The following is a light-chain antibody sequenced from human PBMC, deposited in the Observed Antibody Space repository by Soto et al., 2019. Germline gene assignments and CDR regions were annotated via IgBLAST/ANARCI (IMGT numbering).Light chain of an antibody. V-gene: IGLV2-14*03. CDR1: SSDVGAYNY. J-gene: IGLJ1*01. Sequence: QSVLTQPASVSGSPGQSITISCTGTSSDVGAYNYVSWYRQHPGKAPKLMIYDVTNRLSGVSNRFSGSKSGYTASLTISGLQAEDEADYYCSSYTTSSTYVFGTGTKVTVL. CDR3: SSYTTSSTYV. CDR2: DVT.